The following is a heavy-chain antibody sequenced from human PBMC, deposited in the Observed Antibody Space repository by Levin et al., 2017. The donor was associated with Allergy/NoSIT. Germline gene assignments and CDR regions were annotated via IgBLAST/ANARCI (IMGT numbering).Heavy chain of an antibody. V-gene: IGHV3-23*01. D-gene: IGHD3-16*02. J-gene: IGHJ4*02. CDR3: GLRLGEFSFNDFDY. Sequence: GGSLRLSCAASGFTFSSYAMSWVRQAPGKGLDWVAAISGRSDSTYYADSVKGRFTVSRDNSKNTLYLQMNSLRAEDTAVYYCGLRLGEFSFNDFDYWGQGTLVTVSS. CDR2: ISGRSDST. CDR1: GFTFSSYA.